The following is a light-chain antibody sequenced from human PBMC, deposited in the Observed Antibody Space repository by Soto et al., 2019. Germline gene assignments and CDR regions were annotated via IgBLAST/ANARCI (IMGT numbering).Light chain of an antibody. Sequence: HSVLTQPPSASGTPGQRVTISCSGSRSNIGSNYVYWYQQLPGTAPKLLIYRNNQRPSGVPDRFSGSKSGTSASLAISGLRSEDEADYYCAAWDDSLSGLYVFGTGTKVTVL. CDR2: RNN. CDR1: RSNIGSNY. J-gene: IGLJ1*01. V-gene: IGLV1-47*01. CDR3: AAWDDSLSGLYV.